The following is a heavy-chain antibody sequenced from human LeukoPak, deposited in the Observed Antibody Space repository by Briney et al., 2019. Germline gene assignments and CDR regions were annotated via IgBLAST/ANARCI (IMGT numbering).Heavy chain of an antibody. D-gene: IGHD4-11*01. J-gene: IGHJ6*02. CDR1: GFTFSDYY. CDR2: ISSSSSYT. CDR3: ARAPHYSNYGPYYYGMDV. V-gene: IGHV3-11*06. Sequence: GGSLRLSCAASGFTFSDYYMSWIRQAPGKGLEWVSYISSSSSYTNYADSVKGRFTISGDNAMNSLYLQMNSLRAEDTAVYYCARAPHYSNYGPYYYGMDVWGQGTTVTVSS.